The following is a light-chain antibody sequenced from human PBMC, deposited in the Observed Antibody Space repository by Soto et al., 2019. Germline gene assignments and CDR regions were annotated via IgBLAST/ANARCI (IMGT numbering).Light chain of an antibody. CDR2: GNS. CDR3: QSYGSNMSVV. J-gene: IGLJ2*01. Sequence: QAVVTQPPSVSGAPGQRVTISCTGSSSNIGTGYDVHWYQQLPGTAPKLLIYGNSNRPSGVPDRFSGSKSGTSASLAITGLDAEDAADYYYQSYGSNMSVVFGGGTKLTVL. CDR1: SSNIGTGYD. V-gene: IGLV1-40*01.